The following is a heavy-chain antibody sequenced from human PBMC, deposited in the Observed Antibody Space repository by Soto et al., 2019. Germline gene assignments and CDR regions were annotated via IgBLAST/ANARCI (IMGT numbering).Heavy chain of an antibody. Sequence: LRLSCAASGLTFSSYAMSWVRQAPGKGLEWVSAISGSGGSTYYADSVKGRFTISRDNSKNTLYLQMNSLRAEDTAVYYCAKDQQLVRGWFDPWGQGTLVTVSS. J-gene: IGHJ5*02. D-gene: IGHD6-13*01. CDR1: GLTFSSYA. CDR3: AKDQQLVRGWFDP. V-gene: IGHV3-23*01. CDR2: ISGSGGST.